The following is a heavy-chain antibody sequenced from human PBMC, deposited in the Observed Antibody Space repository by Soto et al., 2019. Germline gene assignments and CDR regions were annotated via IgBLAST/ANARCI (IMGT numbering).Heavy chain of an antibody. V-gene: IGHV3-23*01. D-gene: IGHD6-19*01. CDR2: ISGSGGST. CDR3: AKDRRTGYSSGWYGGGAYYFDY. J-gene: IGHJ4*02. CDR1: GFTFSSYA. Sequence: GGSLRLSCAASGFTFSSYAMSWVRQAPGKGLEWVSAISGSGGSTYYADPVKGRFTISRDNSKNTLYLQMNSLRAEDTAVYYCAKDRRTGYSSGWYGGGAYYFDYWGQGTLVTVSS.